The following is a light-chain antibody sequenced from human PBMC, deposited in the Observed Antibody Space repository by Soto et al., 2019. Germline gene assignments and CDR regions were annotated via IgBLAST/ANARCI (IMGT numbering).Light chain of an antibody. CDR3: CSYAGDYTFV. J-gene: IGLJ1*01. CDR1: SSDVGVYKY. V-gene: IGLV2-11*01. CDR2: DVI. Sequence: QSALTQPPSASGSPGQSVTISCTGTSSDVGVYKYVSWYRQHPGKAPKLMIYDVITRPSGVPDRFSGSKSGNTASLTISGLQAEDEADYYCCSYAGDYTFVFGSGTKLTVL.